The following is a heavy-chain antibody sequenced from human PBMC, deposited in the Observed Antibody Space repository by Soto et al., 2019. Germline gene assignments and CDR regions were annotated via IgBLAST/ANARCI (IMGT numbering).Heavy chain of an antibody. D-gene: IGHD3-22*01. V-gene: IGHV3-48*02. CDR3: ARGADYDSSGIRLNWFDP. Sequence: EVQLVESGGGLVQPGGSLRLSCAASGFTFSSYSMNWVRQAPGKGLEWVSYISSSSTIYYADSEKGRFTISRDNAKNSLYLQMNSLRDEDTAVYYCARGADYDSSGIRLNWFDPWGQGTLVTVSS. CDR1: GFTFSSYS. CDR2: ISSSSTI. J-gene: IGHJ5*02.